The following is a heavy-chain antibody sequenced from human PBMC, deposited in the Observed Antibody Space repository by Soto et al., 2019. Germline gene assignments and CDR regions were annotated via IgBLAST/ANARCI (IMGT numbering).Heavy chain of an antibody. CDR1: GFTFSSYE. Sequence: PGGSLRLSCAASGFTFSSYEMNWVRQAPGKGLEWVSYISSSGSTIYYADSVKGRFTISRDNAKNSLYLQMNSLRAEDTAVYYCASGRDQTTVCTWGHGTLVTVSS. CDR2: ISSSGSTI. J-gene: IGHJ5*01. D-gene: IGHD4-17*01. V-gene: IGHV3-48*03. CDR3: ASGRDQTTVCT.